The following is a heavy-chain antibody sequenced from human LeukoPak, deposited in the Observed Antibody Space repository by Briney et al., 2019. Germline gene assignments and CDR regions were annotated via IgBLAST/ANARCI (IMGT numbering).Heavy chain of an antibody. V-gene: IGHV3-48*03. Sequence: GGSLRLSCEVFGFTFSTYDMNWVRQAPGKGLEWVSYISSSGSTIYYADSVKGRFTISRDNAKNSLYLQMNSLRAEDTAVYYCAELGITMIGGVWGKGTTVTISS. CDR1: GFTFSTYD. J-gene: IGHJ6*04. CDR3: AELGITMIGGV. D-gene: IGHD3-10*02. CDR2: ISSSGSTI.